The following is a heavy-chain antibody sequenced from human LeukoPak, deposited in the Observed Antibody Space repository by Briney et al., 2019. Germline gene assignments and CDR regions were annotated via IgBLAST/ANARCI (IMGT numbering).Heavy chain of an antibody. Sequence: AASVKVPCKASGYTFSGYYIFWVRRAPGQGLEWMGWINPNSGGTNYAPEFQGRLTMTRDTSITTAYMELSTLRSDDTAVYYCALIGDHAWFDPWGQGTLVTVSS. CDR2: INPNSGGT. D-gene: IGHD3-10*01. CDR3: ALIGDHAWFDP. J-gene: IGHJ5*02. CDR1: GYTFSGYY. V-gene: IGHV1-2*02.